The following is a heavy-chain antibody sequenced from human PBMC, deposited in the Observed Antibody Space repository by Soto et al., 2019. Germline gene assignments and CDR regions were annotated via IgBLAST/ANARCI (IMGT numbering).Heavy chain of an antibody. CDR1: GYRFTSYG. CDR2: ISAYNGNT. J-gene: IGHJ5*02. V-gene: IGHV1-18*01. D-gene: IGHD6-19*01. CDR3: ARDPVTVAGTYNWFDP. Sequence: GASVKVSCKASGYRFTSYGISGVRQAPGQGLEWMGWISAYNGNTNYAQKLQGRVTMTTDTSTSTAYMELRSLRSDDTAVYYCARDPVTVAGTYNWFDPWGQGTLVTVSS.